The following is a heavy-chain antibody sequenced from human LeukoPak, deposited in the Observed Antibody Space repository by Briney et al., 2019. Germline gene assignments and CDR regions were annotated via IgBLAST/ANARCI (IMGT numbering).Heavy chain of an antibody. CDR3: ARAPYYYDSSGYYYYYYGMDV. Sequence: SDTLSLICAVSVGSISSGGYSWSWIRQPPGKGLEWIGYIYHSGSTYYNPALKSRATISVDRSKNQFSLKLSSVTAADTAVYYCARAPYYYDSSGYYYYYYGMDVWGQGTTVTVSS. V-gene: IGHV4-30-2*01. J-gene: IGHJ6*02. CDR2: IYHSGST. D-gene: IGHD3-22*01. CDR1: VGSISSGGYS.